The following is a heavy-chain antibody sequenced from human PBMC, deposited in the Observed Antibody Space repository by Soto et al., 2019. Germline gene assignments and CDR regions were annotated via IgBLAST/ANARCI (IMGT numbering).Heavy chain of an antibody. CDR3: AKDRAQLVRFLEWLPSPLDY. D-gene: IGHD3-3*01. J-gene: IGHJ4*02. CDR2: ISYDGSNK. Sequence: LRLSCAASGFTFSSYGMHWARQAPGKGLEWVAVISYDGSNKYYADSVKGRFTISRDNSKNTLYLQMNSLRAEDTAVYYCAKDRAQLVRFLEWLPSPLDYWGQGALVTVSS. CDR1: GFTFSSYG. V-gene: IGHV3-30*18.